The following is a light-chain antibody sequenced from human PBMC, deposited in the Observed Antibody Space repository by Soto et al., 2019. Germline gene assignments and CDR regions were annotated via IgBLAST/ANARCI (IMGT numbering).Light chain of an antibody. CDR1: QSVSSNY. CDR3: QQYGTSRAT. Sequence: EIVLTQSPGTLSLSPGERATLSCRASQSVSSNYLAWYQQKLGQAPRLLIYGASSRATGIPDRFSGSGFGTDFTLTISRLEPEDFAVYYCQQYGTSRATFGQGTKVDIK. V-gene: IGKV3-20*01. J-gene: IGKJ1*01. CDR2: GAS.